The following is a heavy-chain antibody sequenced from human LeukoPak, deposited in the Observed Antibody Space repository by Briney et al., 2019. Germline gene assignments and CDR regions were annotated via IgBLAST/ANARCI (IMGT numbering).Heavy chain of an antibody. J-gene: IGHJ5*02. Sequence: GASVKVSCKASGYTFTGYYMHWVRQAPGQGLEWMGWINPNSGGTNYAQKFQGRVTMTRDTSISTAYMELSRLRSDDTAVYYCARANYDYVWGSSRNNWFDPWGQGTLVTVSS. CDR3: ARANYDYVWGSSRNNWFDP. CDR1: GYTFTGYY. D-gene: IGHD3-16*01. CDR2: INPNSGGT. V-gene: IGHV1-2*02.